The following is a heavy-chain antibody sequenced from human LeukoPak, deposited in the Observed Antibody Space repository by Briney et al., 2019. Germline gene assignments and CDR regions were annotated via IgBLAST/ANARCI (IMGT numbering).Heavy chain of an antibody. CDR3: AVTERGWVSAFAWGEQYLQH. Sequence: ASVKVSCKASKYTFTTHDVNWVRQAIGQGLQWMGWMNPDSGSIGYAQKFQGRSTMTRNSSRSTVYMELSSLTSDDTAVYYCAVTERGWVSAFAWGEQYLQHWGQGTPVTVSS. J-gene: IGHJ1*01. V-gene: IGHV1-8*01. D-gene: IGHD6-19*01. CDR2: MNPDSGSI. CDR1: KYTFTTHD.